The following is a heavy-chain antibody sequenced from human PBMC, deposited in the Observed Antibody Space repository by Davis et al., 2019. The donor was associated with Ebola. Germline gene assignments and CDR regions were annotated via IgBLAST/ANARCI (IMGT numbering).Heavy chain of an antibody. Sequence: SETLSLTCTVSGGSISSGGYYWSWIRQHPGKGLEWIGYIYYSGSTYYNPSLKSRVTISVDTSKNRFSLKLSSVTAADTAVYYCARDGHSSGWYPTHWYFDLWGRGTLVTVSS. CDR2: IYYSGST. V-gene: IGHV4-31*03. D-gene: IGHD6-19*01. CDR1: GGSISSGGYY. J-gene: IGHJ2*01. CDR3: ARDGHSSGWYPTHWYFDL.